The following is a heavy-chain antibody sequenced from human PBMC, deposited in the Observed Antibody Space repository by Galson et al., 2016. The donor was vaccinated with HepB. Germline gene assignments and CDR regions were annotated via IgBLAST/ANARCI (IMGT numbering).Heavy chain of an antibody. D-gene: IGHD1-1*01. CDR2: TSRSGDST. Sequence: SLRLSCAASGFTFRNYGMTWVRQAPGKGLEVVSSTSRSGDSTDYADSVKGRFTISRDNSKNTLSLQMNSLTADDTAIYYCVQGGTAPAVWGKGTTVTVSS. CDR3: VQGGTAPAV. CDR1: GFTFRNYG. V-gene: IGHV3-23*01. J-gene: IGHJ6*04.